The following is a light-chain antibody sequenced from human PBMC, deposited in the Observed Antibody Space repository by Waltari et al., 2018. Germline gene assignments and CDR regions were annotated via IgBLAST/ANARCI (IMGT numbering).Light chain of an antibody. CDR1: SEHSAYA. V-gene: IGLV4-69*01. Sequence: QLAVTQSPSASASLGASVKLTCTLSSEHSAYAIAWHQHQPEKGPRFLMKIDGGGGHPKGDGSPDRFSGFSSGAERYLTISSLQYEDEAAYYCQTWDPDTVVFGGGTKLTV. CDR2: IDGGGGH. J-gene: IGLJ2*01. CDR3: QTWDPDTVV.